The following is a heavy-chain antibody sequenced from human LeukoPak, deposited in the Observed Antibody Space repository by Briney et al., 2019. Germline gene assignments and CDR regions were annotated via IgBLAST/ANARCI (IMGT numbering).Heavy chain of an antibody. D-gene: IGHD1-26*01. V-gene: IGHV1-69*01. CDR2: IIPIFGTA. J-gene: IGHJ4*02. CDR3: ARDRGATGDY. Sequence: ASVKVSCXASGGTFSSYAISWVRQARGQGLEWMGGIIPIFGTANYAQKFQGRVTITADESTSTAYMELSSLRSEDTAVYYCARDRGATGDYWGQGTLVTVSS. CDR1: GGTFSSYA.